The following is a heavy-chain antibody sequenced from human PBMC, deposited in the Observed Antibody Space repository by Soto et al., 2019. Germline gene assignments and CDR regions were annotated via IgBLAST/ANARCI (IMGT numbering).Heavy chain of an antibody. V-gene: IGHV3-48*02. J-gene: IGHJ4*02. CDR3: ARAADYYDSSGYYDFDY. D-gene: IGHD3-22*01. CDR1: GFTFSSYS. Sequence: PGGSLRLSGAASGFTFSSYSMNWVRQAPGKGLEWVSYISSSSSTIYYADAVKGRFTISRDNAKNSLYLQMNSLRDEDTAVYYCARAADYYDSSGYYDFDYGGQGTLVTVSS. CDR2: ISSSSSTI.